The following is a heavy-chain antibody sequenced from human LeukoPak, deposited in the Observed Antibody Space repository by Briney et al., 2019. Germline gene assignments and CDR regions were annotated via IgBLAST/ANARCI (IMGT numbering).Heavy chain of an antibody. Sequence: GGSLRLSCAASGFTFSSYSMNWVRQAPGKGLEWVSYISSSSSTIYYADSVKGRFTISRDNAKNSLYLQMNSLRAEDTAVYYCARVRNYDFWSGYYSDYWGQGTLVTVSS. V-gene: IGHV3-48*01. D-gene: IGHD3-3*01. CDR1: GFTFSSYS. CDR2: ISSSSSTI. CDR3: ARVRNYDFWSGYYSDY. J-gene: IGHJ4*02.